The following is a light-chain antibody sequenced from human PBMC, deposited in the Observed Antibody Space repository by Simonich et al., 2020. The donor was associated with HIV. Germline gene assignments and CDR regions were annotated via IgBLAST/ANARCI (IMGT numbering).Light chain of an antibody. J-gene: IGLJ3*02. CDR2: YDN. Sequence: QSVLTQPPSVSGAPRQWVSISCSGSSSNIGNNALDWHQQLPGKAPKLLIFYDNLLPSGISDRFSGSKSGTSASLAISGLQSDDEADYYCASWDDRSWVFGGGTKLTVL. V-gene: IGLV1-36*01. CDR1: SSNIGNNA. CDR3: ASWDDRSWV.